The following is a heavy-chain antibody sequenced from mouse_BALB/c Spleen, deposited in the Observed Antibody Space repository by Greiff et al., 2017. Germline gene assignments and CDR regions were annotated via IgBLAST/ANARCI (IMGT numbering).Heavy chain of an antibody. CDR1: GYSITSGYY. J-gene: IGHJ3*01. CDR2: ISYDGSN. D-gene: IGHD2-1*01. Sequence: ESGPGLVKPSQSLSLTCSVTGYSITSGYYWNWIRQFPGNKLEWMGYISYDGSNNYNPSLKNRISITRDTSKNQFFLKLNSVTTEDTATYYCARDGNGNYGWFAYWGQGTLVTVSA. CDR3: ARDGNGNYGWFAY. V-gene: IGHV3-6*02.